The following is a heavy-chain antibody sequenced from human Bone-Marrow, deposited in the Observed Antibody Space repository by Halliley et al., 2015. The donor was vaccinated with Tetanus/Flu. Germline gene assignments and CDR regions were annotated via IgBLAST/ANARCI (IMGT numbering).Heavy chain of an antibody. D-gene: IGHD6-19*01. J-gene: IGHJ3*01. CDR3: ARDLVSGWYEAFDL. V-gene: IGHV3-7*03. Sequence: WVASINEEGSEIYYVDSVKGRFTISRDNAKNSLYLQMKSLGGEDTAVYYCARDLVSGWYEAFDLWGQGTMVTVSS. CDR2: INEEGSEI.